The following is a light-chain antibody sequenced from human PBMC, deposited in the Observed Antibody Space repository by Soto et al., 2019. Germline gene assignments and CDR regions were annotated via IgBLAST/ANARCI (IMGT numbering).Light chain of an antibody. CDR3: ISFTTTSTHV. CDR1: SSDIGAYDY. Sequence: QSALTQPASLSGSPGQSITISCTGTSSDIGAYDYVSWFQQHPGKAPKLMISEVNNRPSGVSNRFSGSKSGNTAYLTISGLQVEDEAEYFCISFTTTSTHVFGTGTKVTV. CDR2: EVN. V-gene: IGLV2-14*01. J-gene: IGLJ1*01.